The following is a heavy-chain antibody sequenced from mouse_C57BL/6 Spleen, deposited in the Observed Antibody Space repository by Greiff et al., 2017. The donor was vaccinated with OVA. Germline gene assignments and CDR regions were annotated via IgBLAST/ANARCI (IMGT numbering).Heavy chain of an antibody. J-gene: IGHJ4*01. V-gene: IGHV1-50*01. Sequence: VQLQQPGAELVKPGASVKLSCKASGYTFTSYWMQWVKQRPGQGLEWIGEIDPSDSYTNYNQKFKGKATLTVDTSSSTAYMQRSSLTSEDSAVYYCARGHYGTRYYAMDYWGQGTSVTVSS. CDR2: IDPSDSYT. CDR1: GYTFTSYW. CDR3: ARGHYGTRYYAMDY. D-gene: IGHD1-1*01.